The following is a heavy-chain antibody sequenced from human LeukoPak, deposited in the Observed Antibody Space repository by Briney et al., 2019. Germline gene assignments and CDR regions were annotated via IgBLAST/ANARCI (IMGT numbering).Heavy chain of an antibody. CDR1: GGSISSSSYY. Sequence: SETLSLTCTVSGGSISSSSYYWGWIRQPPGKGLEWIGSVYYTGASYYNPSLKSRVTISIDTSKKHFSLKLTSVTAADTAVYYCARADSSGWYPHYWGQGTLVTVSS. D-gene: IGHD6-19*01. J-gene: IGHJ4*02. CDR3: ARADSSGWYPHY. CDR2: VYYTGAS. V-gene: IGHV4-39*07.